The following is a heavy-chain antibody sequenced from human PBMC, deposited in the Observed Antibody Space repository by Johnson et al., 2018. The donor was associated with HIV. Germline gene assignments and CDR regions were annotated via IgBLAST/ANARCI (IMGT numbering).Heavy chain of an antibody. Sequence: VQLVESGGGVVQPGRSMRLSCAASGFTFSSYAMHWVRQAPGKGLEWVAVISYDGGNKYYADSVKGRFTISRDNSKNTLYLQMNSLRAEDTAVYYCAKSIAAAGTNAFDIWGQGTMVTVSS. V-gene: IGHV3-30*18. CDR2: ISYDGGNK. J-gene: IGHJ3*02. D-gene: IGHD6-13*01. CDR3: AKSIAAAGTNAFDI. CDR1: GFTFSSYA.